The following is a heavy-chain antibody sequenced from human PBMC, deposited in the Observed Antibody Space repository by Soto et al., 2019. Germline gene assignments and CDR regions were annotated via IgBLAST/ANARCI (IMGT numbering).Heavy chain of an antibody. CDR1: GFTFGCYV. CDR3: ARDRNGWETRATYYDY. Sequence: PGGSLRLSCSTSGFTFGCYVVSWFRQAPGKGLEWIGFIRSKAYSRTAEYAASVRGRFIISRDDSEGIAYLQMNSLQNEDTGVYYCARDRNGWETRATYYDYWGPGTQVTVSS. CDR2: IRSKAYSRTA. V-gene: IGHV3-49*03. J-gene: IGHJ4*02. D-gene: IGHD1-26*01.